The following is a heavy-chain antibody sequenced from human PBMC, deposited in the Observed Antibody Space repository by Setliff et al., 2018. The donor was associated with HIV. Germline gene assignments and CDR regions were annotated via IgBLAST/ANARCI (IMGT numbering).Heavy chain of an antibody. J-gene: IGHJ4*02. CDR3: VKAVIVVIPAAIFDY. Sequence: PGGSLRLSCAASGFTFSTYAMSWVRQAPGKGLEWVAFIHYDVSSKYYVDSVKGRFTISRDNSKNTLYLQMNSLRVEDTAVYYCVKAVIVVIPAAIFDYWGQGTLVTVSS. D-gene: IGHD2-2*01. V-gene: IGHV3-30*02. CDR2: IHYDVSSK. CDR1: GFTFSTYA.